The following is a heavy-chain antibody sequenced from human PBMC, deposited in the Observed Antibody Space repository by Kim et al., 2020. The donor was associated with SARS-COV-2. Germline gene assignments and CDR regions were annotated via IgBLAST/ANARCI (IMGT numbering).Heavy chain of an antibody. CDR1: GGSFRGYY. J-gene: IGHJ6*03. Sequence: SETLSLTCAVYGGSFRGYYWSWIRQPPGKGLEWIGEINHIGSTNYNPSLKSRVTISVDTSKNQFSLKLSSVTAADPAVYYCARGVSGYSSSWKHPGYYYYYMDVWGKGTTVTVSS. V-gene: IGHV4-34*01. D-gene: IGHD6-13*01. CDR3: ARGVSGYSSSWKHPGYYYYYMDV. CDR2: INHIGST.